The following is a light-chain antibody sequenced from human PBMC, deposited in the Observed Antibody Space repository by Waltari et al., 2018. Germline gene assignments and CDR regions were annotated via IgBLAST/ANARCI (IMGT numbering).Light chain of an antibody. CDR3: QQYYGTPPT. CDR2: WAS. J-gene: IGKJ1*01. Sequence: DIVMTQFPDSLAVSLGEEASINCKSSQSILYSSNNKNYLAWYQQKPGQSPKLLIYWASTRESGVPDRFSGSGSGTDFTLTISSLQAEDVAVYYCQQYYGTPPTFGRGTKVEIK. V-gene: IGKV4-1*01. CDR1: QSILYSSNNKNY.